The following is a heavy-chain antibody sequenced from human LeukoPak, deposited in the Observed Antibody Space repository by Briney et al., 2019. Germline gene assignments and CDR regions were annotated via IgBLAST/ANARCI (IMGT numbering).Heavy chain of an antibody. Sequence: GGSLRLSCAASGFTFSSYAMHWVRQAPGKGLEWAAVISYDGSNKYYADSVKGRFTISRDNSKNTLYLQMNSLRVEDTAVYCCARETTYDYWGQGTLVTVSS. D-gene: IGHD4-17*01. J-gene: IGHJ4*02. V-gene: IGHV3-30-3*01. CDR2: ISYDGSNK. CDR3: ARETTYDY. CDR1: GFTFSSYA.